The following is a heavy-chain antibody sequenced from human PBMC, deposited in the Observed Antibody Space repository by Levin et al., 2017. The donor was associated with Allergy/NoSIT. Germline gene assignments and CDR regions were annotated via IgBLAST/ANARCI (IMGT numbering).Heavy chain of an antibody. Sequence: ASLPLSFAASCFPFRSSSMNWVRQAPGKGLEWVSSISSSSSYIYYADSVKGRFTISRDNAKNSLYLQMNSLRAEDTAVYYCARAGAPRGNWFDPWGQGTLVTVSS. CDR1: CFPFRSSS. CDR3: ARAGAPRGNWFDP. D-gene: IGHD3-10*01. CDR2: ISSSSSYI. V-gene: IGHV3-21*01. J-gene: IGHJ5*02.